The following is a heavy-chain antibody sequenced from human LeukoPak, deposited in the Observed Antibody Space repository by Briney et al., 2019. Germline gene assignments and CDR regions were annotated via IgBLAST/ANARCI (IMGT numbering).Heavy chain of an antibody. V-gene: IGHV5-51*01. D-gene: IGHD6-13*01. CDR3: ASSSSQPPYYYGMDV. Sequence: GESLKISCKGSGYRFTSYWIGWVRPMPGKGLEWIGIIYPGDSDTRYSPSFQGQVTISADKSISTAYLQWSSLKASDTAMYYCASSSSQPPYYYGMDVWGQGTTVTVSS. CDR1: GYRFTSYW. J-gene: IGHJ6*02. CDR2: IYPGDSDT.